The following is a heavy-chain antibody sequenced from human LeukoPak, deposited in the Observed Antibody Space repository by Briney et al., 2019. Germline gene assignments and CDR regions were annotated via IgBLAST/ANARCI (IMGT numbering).Heavy chain of an antibody. J-gene: IGHJ3*02. D-gene: IGHD2-2*02. CDR3: ARDCSSTTCYMGAFDI. V-gene: IGHV3-53*01. Sequence: AGGSLRLSCAASGFNVSSNYMTWVRQAPGKGLEWVSVIYSGGGTDYADSVKGRFTISRDNSKNTLYLQMNSLRAEDTAVYYCARDCSSTTCYMGAFDIWGQGTMVTVSS. CDR1: GFNVSSNY. CDR2: IYSGGGT.